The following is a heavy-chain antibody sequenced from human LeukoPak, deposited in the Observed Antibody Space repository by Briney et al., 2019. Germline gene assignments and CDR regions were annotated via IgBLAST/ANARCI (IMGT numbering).Heavy chain of an antibody. Sequence: PSETLSLTCSIFGASISNYYWTWIRQPPGKGLEWIGYISYSGNTNSNPSLKGRATISLDTSKNQFSLKLTSVTAADTAVYYCARRHYYGSGRENAFDIWGQGKRVTVSS. CDR3: ARRHYYGSGRENAFDI. V-gene: IGHV4-59*01. CDR1: GASISNYY. CDR2: ISYSGNT. J-gene: IGHJ3*02. D-gene: IGHD3-10*01.